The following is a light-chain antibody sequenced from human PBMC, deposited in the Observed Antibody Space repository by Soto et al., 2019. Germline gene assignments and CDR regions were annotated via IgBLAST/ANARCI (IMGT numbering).Light chain of an antibody. CDR2: GNS. V-gene: IGLV1-40*01. Sequence: QSVLTQPPSVSGAPGQRVTISCTGSSSNIVAGYDVHWYQQLPGTAPKLLIYGNSNRPSGVPDRFSGSKSGTSAFLASTGLQAEDEADYYCQSYESSLSGYVFGTGTKLTV. CDR3: QSYESSLSGYV. J-gene: IGLJ1*01. CDR1: SSNIVAGYD.